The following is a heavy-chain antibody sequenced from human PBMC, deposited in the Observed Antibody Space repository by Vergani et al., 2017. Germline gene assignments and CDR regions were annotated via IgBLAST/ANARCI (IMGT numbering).Heavy chain of an antibody. CDR2: IKSKTDGGTT. V-gene: IGHV3-15*01. CDR3: TRLVSEGRYFDWFSLTPTYYYMDV. J-gene: IGHJ6*03. CDR1: GFTFSNAW. Sequence: EVQLVESGGGLVKPGGSLRLSCAASGFTFSNAWMSWVRQAPGKGLEWVGRIKSKTDGGTTDYAAPVKGRFTISRDDSKNTAYLQMNSLKTEDTAVYYCTRLVSEGRYFDWFSLTPTYYYMDVWGKGTTVTVSS. D-gene: IGHD3-9*01.